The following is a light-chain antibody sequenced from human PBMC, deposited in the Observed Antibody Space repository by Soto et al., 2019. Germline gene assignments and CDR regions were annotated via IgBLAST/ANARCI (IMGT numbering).Light chain of an antibody. J-gene: IGLJ3*02. CDR1: SGSVSTSYY. V-gene: IGLV8-61*01. Sequence: QTVVTQEPSLSVSPGGTVTLTCGLSSGSVSTSYYPSWYQLTPGQTPRTLIHNTNIRSSGVPDRFSGSILGNKAALTITGAQADDESHYSWILYMGSAIWVFGGGTTLTVL. CDR3: ILYMGSAIWV. CDR2: NTN.